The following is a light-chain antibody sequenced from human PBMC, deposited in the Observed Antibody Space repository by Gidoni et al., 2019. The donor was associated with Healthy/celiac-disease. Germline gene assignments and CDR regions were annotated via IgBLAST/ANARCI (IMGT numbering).Light chain of an antibody. J-gene: IGKJ1*01. V-gene: IGKV3-11*01. Sequence: EIVLTQSPATLSLSPGERATLSCRASQSVSSYLAWYQQKPGQAPRLLIYDASNRATGIPARFSGSGSGTDFTLTISSLEPEDFAVYYCQQRSNWPWXFXKGTKVEIK. CDR3: QQRSNWPWX. CDR2: DAS. CDR1: QSVSSY.